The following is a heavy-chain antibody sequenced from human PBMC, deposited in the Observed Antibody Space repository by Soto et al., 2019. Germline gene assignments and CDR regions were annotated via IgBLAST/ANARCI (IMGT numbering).Heavy chain of an antibody. D-gene: IGHD6-6*01. J-gene: IGHJ6*02. V-gene: IGHV5-51*01. CDR1: GYSFASYW. CDR3: ARTRSFTLGFYYDGMDV. CDR2: IYPGDSDT. Sequence: PGESLKISCQGSGYSFASYWIGWVRQMPGKDLEWMGIIYPGDSDTRYSPSFQGQVTISDDKSLRTAYLQWTSLKASDTALYYCARTRSFTLGFYYDGMDVWGQGTTVTVSS.